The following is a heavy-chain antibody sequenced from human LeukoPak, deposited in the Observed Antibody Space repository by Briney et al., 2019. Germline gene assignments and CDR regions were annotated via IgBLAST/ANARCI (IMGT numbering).Heavy chain of an antibody. CDR2: IYSGGTS. V-gene: IGHV3-53*01. J-gene: IGHJ3*02. CDR3: TRDPTNYGDYVNRIGAFDI. CDR1: GITVSTNY. D-gene: IGHD4-17*01. Sequence: GGSLRLSCAASGITVSTNYMNWVRQAPGKGLEWVSVIYSGGTSYYADSVKGRFTISRDNPKNTLYLQMNNLRAEDTAVYYCTRDPTNYGDYVNRIGAFDIWGQGTMVTVSS.